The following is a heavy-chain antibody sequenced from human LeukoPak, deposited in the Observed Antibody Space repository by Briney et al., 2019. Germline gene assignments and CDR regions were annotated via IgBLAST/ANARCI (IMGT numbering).Heavy chain of an antibody. V-gene: IGHV3-21*01. Sequence: GGSLRLSCAASGFDFSTYAINWVRQAPGKGLEWVSSISTMRNYIFYGDSVKGRFTISRDNARNSVYLQMNSLRPEDTAVYYCSRDRLGGLDYWGQGTLVTVSS. J-gene: IGHJ4*02. CDR3: SRDRLGGLDY. D-gene: IGHD5-12*01. CDR2: ISTMRNYI. CDR1: GFDFSTYA.